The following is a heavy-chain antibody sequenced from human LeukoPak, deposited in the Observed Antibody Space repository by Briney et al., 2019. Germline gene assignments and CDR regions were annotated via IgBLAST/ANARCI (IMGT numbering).Heavy chain of an antibody. CDR3: ARDKQPGDY. CDR1: GGSISGYY. CDR2: ISYSGDT. Sequence: PSETLSLTCTVSGGSISGYYWGWIRQPPGKGLEWIGYISYSGDTTHNPSLKSRVTMSVDTPKNQFSLRLSSVTPADTAAYYCARDKQPGDYWGQGTLVTVSS. D-gene: IGHD5-18*01. V-gene: IGHV4-59*01. J-gene: IGHJ4*02.